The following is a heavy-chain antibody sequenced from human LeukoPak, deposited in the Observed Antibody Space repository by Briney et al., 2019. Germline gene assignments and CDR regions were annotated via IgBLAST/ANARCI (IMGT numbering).Heavy chain of an antibody. CDR1: GGTFSNYA. J-gene: IGHJ3*02. CDR2: IIPTFGTA. Sequence: SVKVSCKATGGTFSNYAINCVRQAPGQGLEWMGGIIPTFGTANYAQMFQGRVTITADESTSTAYMELRSLKSDDTAVYYCASLKNYYDSSRYLVTDAFDIWGQGTMVTISS. CDR3: ASLKNYYDSSRYLVTDAFDI. V-gene: IGHV1-69*13. D-gene: IGHD3-22*01.